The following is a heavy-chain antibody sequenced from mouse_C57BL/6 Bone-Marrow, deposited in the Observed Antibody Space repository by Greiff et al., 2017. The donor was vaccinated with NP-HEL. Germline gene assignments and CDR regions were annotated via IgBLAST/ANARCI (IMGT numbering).Heavy chain of an antibody. V-gene: IGHV14-4*01. J-gene: IGHJ3*01. CDR1: GFNIKDDY. D-gene: IGHD1-1*01. CDR3: TVLLRYPAWFAY. Sequence: VQLQQSGAELVRPGASVKLSCTASGFNIKDDYMHWVKQRPEQGLEWIGWIDPENGDTEYASKFQGKATITADTSSNTAYLQLSSLTSEDTAFYYCTVLLRYPAWFAYWGQGTLVTVSA. CDR2: IDPENGDT.